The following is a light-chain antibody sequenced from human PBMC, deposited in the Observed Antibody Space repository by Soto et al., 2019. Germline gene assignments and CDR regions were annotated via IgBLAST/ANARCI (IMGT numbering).Light chain of an antibody. Sequence: DIQMTQSPSNLSASVGDRVTITCRASQSISTWLAWYQQKPGKAPELLIFDASNLKSGAPARFSASGSGTEFTLTITGLQPEDFATYYCQQYNSYSWTFGQGTKVDI. J-gene: IGKJ1*01. CDR3: QQYNSYSWT. CDR2: DAS. V-gene: IGKV1-5*01. CDR1: QSISTW.